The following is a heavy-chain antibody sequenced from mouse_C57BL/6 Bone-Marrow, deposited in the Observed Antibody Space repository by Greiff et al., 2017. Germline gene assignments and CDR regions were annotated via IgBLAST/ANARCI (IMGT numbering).Heavy chain of an antibody. V-gene: IGHV5-2*01. D-gene: IGHD1-1*01. J-gene: IGHJ4*01. Sequence: EVKVIEPGGGLVQPGESLKLSCESNEYEFPSHDMSWVRKTPGKRLELVAAINSDGGSTYYPDTMERRFIISRDNTKKTLYLQLSSLRSEDTALYYCARLSYGSSSYYAMDYWGQGTSVTVSS. CDR1: EYEFPSHD. CDR2: INSDGGST. CDR3: ARLSYGSSSYYAMDY.